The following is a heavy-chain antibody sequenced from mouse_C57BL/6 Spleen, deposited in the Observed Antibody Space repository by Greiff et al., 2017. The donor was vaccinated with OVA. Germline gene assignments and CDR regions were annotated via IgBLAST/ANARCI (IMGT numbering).Heavy chain of an antibody. Sequence: VQLRQPGTELVKPGASVKLSCKASGCTFTSYWMHWVKQRPGQGLEWIGNINPSNGGTNYNEKFKSKATLTVDKSSSTAYMQLSSLTSEDSAVYYCARYRAYYSNYVLDYWGQGTTLTVSS. CDR2: INPSNGGT. CDR1: GCTFTSYW. V-gene: IGHV1-53*01. D-gene: IGHD2-5*01. CDR3: ARYRAYYSNYVLDY. J-gene: IGHJ2*01.